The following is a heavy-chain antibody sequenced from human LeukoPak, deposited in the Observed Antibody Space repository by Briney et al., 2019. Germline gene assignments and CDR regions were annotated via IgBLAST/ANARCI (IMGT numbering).Heavy chain of an antibody. CDR1: GFTFSTYS. D-gene: IGHD4-17*01. J-gene: IGHJ4*02. CDR3: ASIHGDHAVDF. Sequence: PGGSLRLSCAASGFTFSTYSMNWVRQAPGKGLEWVSSISSGSSYISYADSVKGRFTVSRDNAKNSLYLQMNSLRAEDTAVYYCASIHGDHAVDFWGQGTLVTVSS. V-gene: IGHV3-21*01. CDR2: ISSGSSYI.